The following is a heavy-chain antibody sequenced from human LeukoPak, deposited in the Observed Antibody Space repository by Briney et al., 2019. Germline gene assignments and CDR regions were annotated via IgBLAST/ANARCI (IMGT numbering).Heavy chain of an antibody. CDR1: GGSFGVYY. CDR3: ARGRVRGYSGYDFKRLGYYFDY. D-gene: IGHD5-12*01. J-gene: IGHJ4*02. Sequence: SETLSPTCAFNGGSFGVYYWSWIRQPPGKGLEWMGEINQSGSTNYNPSLKSRVTISVDTSKNQFSLKLSSVTAADTAVYYCARGRVRGYSGYDFKRLGYYFDYWGQGTLVTVSS. V-gene: IGHV4-34*01. CDR2: INQSGST.